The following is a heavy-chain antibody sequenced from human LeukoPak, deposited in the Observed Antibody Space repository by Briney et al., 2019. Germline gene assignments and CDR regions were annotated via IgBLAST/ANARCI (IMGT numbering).Heavy chain of an antibody. Sequence: PGGSLRLSCAASGFTFSIYAMSWVRQAPGKGLEWVSAISGSGGTAYYADSVKGRFTISRDNSKNTLYLQMNSLRPEDTAVYYCARDVDYDIVTRWVTMDYWGQGTLVTVSS. J-gene: IGHJ4*02. CDR2: ISGSGGTA. D-gene: IGHD3-9*01. CDR1: GFTFSIYA. CDR3: ARDVDYDIVTRWVTMDY. V-gene: IGHV3-23*01.